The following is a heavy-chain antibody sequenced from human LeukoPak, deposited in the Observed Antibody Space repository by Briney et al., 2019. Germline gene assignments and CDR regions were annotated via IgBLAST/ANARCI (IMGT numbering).Heavy chain of an antibody. V-gene: IGHV4-4*07. CDR1: GGPISSYY. J-gene: IGHJ5*02. CDR2: IYTSGST. D-gene: IGHD3-3*01. Sequence: SETLSLTCTVSGGPISSYYWSWIRQPAGKGLEWIGRIYTSGSTNYNPSLKSRVTMSVDTSKNQFSLKLSSVTAADTAVYYCARDPSHDFWGANWFDPWGQGTLVTVSS. CDR3: ARDPSHDFWGANWFDP.